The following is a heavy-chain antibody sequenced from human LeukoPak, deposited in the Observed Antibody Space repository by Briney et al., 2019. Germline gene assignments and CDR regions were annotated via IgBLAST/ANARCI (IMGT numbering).Heavy chain of an antibody. Sequence: PGRSLRLSCTASGFTFGDYAMSWFRQAPGKGLEWVGFIRSKAYGGTTEYAASVKGRFTISRDDSKSIAYLQMNSLKTEDTAVYYCTRDKSGSYYGPPGLGAYWGQGTLVTVSS. CDR1: GFTFGDYA. V-gene: IGHV3-49*03. CDR3: TRDKSGSYYGPPGLGAY. CDR2: IRSKAYGGTT. J-gene: IGHJ4*02. D-gene: IGHD1-26*01.